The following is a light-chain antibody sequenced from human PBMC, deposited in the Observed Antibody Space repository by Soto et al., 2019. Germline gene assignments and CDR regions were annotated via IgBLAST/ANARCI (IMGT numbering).Light chain of an antibody. CDR1: QSISTY. CDR2: AAS. J-gene: IGKJ1*01. CDR3: QQTYSTPQT. Sequence: DIQMTQSPSSLSASVGDRVTITCRASQSISTYFNWYQQRPGKAPKLLIYAASRLQSGVPSRFSGTGSGTDFTLTINSLQPEDFATYYCQQTYSTPQTFGLGTTVEIK. V-gene: IGKV1-39*01.